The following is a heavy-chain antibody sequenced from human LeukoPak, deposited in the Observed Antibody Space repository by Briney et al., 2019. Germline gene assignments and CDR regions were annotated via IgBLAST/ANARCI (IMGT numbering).Heavy chain of an antibody. D-gene: IGHD5-24*01. CDR2: IIPIFGTA. CDR1: GGTFSSYA. V-gene: IGHV1-69*13. Sequence: SVKVSCKASGGTFSSYAISWVRQAPGQGLEWMGGIIPIFGTANYAQKFQGRVTITADESTSTSYMELSSLRSEDTAVYYCARGIRWLQLTYFDYWGQGTLVTVFS. CDR3: ARGIRWLQLTYFDY. J-gene: IGHJ4*02.